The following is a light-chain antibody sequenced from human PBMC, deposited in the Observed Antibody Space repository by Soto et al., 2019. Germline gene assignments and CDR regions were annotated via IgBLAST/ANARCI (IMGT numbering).Light chain of an antibody. CDR2: GAS. CDR3: QQYNNCPPIT. J-gene: IGKJ5*01. V-gene: IGKV3-15*01. CDR1: QSVSSN. Sequence: EIVMTQSPAPLSVSPGERATLSCRASQSVSSNLAWYQQKPGQAPRLLIYGASTRATGIPARFSGSGSGTEFTLTISSLQSEDFAVYYCQQYNNCPPITFGQGTRLEIK.